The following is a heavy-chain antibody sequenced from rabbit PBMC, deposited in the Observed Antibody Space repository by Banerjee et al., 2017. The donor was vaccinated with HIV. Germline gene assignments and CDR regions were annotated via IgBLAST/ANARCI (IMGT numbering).Heavy chain of an antibody. D-gene: IGHD1-1*01. CDR1: GFTFSSYW. Sequence: QSLEESGGDLVKPGASLTLTCKASGFTFSSYWMCWVRQAPGKGLECIACIEVGSGGSTYYASWVNGRFTISKTSSTTVTLQMTSLTAADTATYFCARDPYVSSDIGGLNLWGQGTLVTVS. CDR3: ARDPYVSSDIGGLNL. V-gene: IGHV1S40*01. CDR2: IEVGSGGST. J-gene: IGHJ4*01.